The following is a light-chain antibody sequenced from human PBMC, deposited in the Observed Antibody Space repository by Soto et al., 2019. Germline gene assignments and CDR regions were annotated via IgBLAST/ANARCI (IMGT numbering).Light chain of an antibody. CDR3: QTWGTGIVV. J-gene: IGLJ2*01. CDR1: SGHSNYA. V-gene: IGLV4-69*01. Sequence: QLVLTQSPSASASLGASVKLTCTLSSGHSNYAIAWHQQLPEKGPRYLMKLNSDGSHNKGDGIPDRFSGSGSGAERYLTISSLQSEDEADYYCQTWGTGIVVFGGGTKVTVL. CDR2: LNSDGSH.